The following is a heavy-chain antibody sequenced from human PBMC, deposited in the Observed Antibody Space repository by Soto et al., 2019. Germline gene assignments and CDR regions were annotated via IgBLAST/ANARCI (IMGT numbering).Heavy chain of an antibody. J-gene: IGHJ4*02. D-gene: IGHD3-22*01. CDR2: ISGSGDRT. CDR3: ARDPFSQYSHDTSVFQK. CDR1: GITISNYP. V-gene: IGHV3-23*01. Sequence: GGSLRLSCAASGITISNYPMSWVRQAPGKGLDWVSGISGSGDRTYYADSAKGRFTISKDISKNSLSLQLDNLGVEDTAVYYCARDPFSQYSHDTSVFQKWGLGILVT.